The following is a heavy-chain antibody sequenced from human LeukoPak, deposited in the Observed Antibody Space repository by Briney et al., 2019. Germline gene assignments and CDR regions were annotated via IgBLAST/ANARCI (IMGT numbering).Heavy chain of an antibody. CDR1: GFTFSSYA. CDR3: AKDRGWDEYSSSDY. CDR2: ISGSGGST. D-gene: IGHD6-6*01. Sequence: PGGSLRLSCTASGFTFSSYAMSWVRQAPGKGLEWVPAISGSGGSTYYADSVKGRFTISRDNSKNTLYLQMNSLRAEDTTVYYCAKDRGWDEYSSSDYWGQGTLVTVSS. J-gene: IGHJ4*02. V-gene: IGHV3-23*01.